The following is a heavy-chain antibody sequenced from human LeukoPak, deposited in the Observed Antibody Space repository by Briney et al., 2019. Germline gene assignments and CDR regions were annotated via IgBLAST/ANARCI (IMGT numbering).Heavy chain of an antibody. Sequence: PSETLSLTCTVSGGSISSYYWSWIRQPPGKGLEWIGYIYYSGSTNYNPSIKSRVTISVDPSKNQFSLKLSSVPAADTAVYYCARAPRNGRQWLVFDYWGQGTLVTVSS. CDR2: IYYSGST. J-gene: IGHJ4*02. D-gene: IGHD6-19*01. CDR1: GGSISSYY. V-gene: IGHV4-59*01. CDR3: ARAPRNGRQWLVFDY.